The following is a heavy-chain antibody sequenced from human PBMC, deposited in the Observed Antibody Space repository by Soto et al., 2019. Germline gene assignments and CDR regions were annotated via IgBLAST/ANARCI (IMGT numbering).Heavy chain of an antibody. Sequence: SGGGLVQPGGSLRLSCAPSGFTFSNYWMTWVRQAPGKGLEWVAHIKPDGSEEQYVDSLKGRFTVSRDNAQNSLYLQMNNLRVEDTAVYYCTTSRDWAFDLWGPGTMVTV. CDR3: TTSRDWAFDL. CDR1: GFTFSNYW. V-gene: IGHV3-7*05. CDR2: IKPDGSEE. J-gene: IGHJ3*01. D-gene: IGHD3-9*01.